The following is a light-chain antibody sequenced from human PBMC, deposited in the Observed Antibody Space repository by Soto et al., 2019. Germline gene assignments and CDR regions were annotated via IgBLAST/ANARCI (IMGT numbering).Light chain of an antibody. CDR2: EVS. CDR1: SSDIGSYKH. J-gene: IGLJ1*01. Sequence: QAVSVSGSPGQSVTISCTGTSSDIGSYKHVSWYQQYPGKAPKLMIYEVSDRPSGVSNRFSGSKSGNTASLTISGLQAEDEADYYCSSYASSRSYVFGTGTKLTVL. V-gene: IGLV2-14*03. CDR3: SSYASSRSYV.